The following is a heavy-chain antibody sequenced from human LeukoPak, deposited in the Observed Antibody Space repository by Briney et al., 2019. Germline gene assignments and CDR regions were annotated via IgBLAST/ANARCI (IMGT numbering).Heavy chain of an antibody. CDR3: AKGVGDIVVVPAAHFYYYYYYMDV. Sequence: GGSLRLPCAASGFTFSSYAMSWVRQAPGKGLEWVSAISGSGGSTYYADSVKGRFTISRDNSKNTLYLQMNSLRAEDTAVYYCAKGVGDIVVVPAAHFYYYYYYMDVWGKGTTVTVSS. D-gene: IGHD2-2*01. CDR1: GFTFSSYA. CDR2: ISGSGGST. J-gene: IGHJ6*03. V-gene: IGHV3-23*01.